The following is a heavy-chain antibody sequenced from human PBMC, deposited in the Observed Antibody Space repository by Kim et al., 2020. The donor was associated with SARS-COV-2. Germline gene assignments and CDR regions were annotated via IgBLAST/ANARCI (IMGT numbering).Heavy chain of an antibody. J-gene: IGHJ4*02. CDR3: ARGGFTGYSSGWWFYFDY. D-gene: IGHD6-19*01. CDR1: GGTFSSYA. V-gene: IGHV1-69*13. CDR2: IIPIFGTA. Sequence: SVKVSCKASGGTFSSYAISWVRQAPGQGLEWMGGIIPIFGTANYAQKFQGRVTITADESTSTAYMELSSLRSEDTAVYYCARGGFTGYSSGWWFYFDYWGQGTLVTVSS.